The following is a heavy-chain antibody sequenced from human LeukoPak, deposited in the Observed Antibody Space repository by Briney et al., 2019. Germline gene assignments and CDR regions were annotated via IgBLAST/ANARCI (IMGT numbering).Heavy chain of an antibody. D-gene: IGHD3-10*01. CDR1: GFTFSSYW. CDR2: LHPDGSIT. V-gene: IGHV3-74*01. J-gene: IGHJ5*01. CDR3: VRFYESGSRSWFDP. Sequence: GGSLRLSCVASGFTFSSYWMHWVRQAPGKGLVWVSNLHPDGSITAYADSVKGRFTISRDNARNTMYLHMNSLRVEDTAVYYCVRFYESGSRSWFDPWGQGTLVTVSS.